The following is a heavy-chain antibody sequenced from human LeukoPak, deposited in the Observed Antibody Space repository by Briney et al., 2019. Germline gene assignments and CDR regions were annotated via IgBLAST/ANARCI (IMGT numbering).Heavy chain of an antibody. CDR1: GYTFTGYY. D-gene: IGHD5-18*01. J-gene: IGHJ4*02. V-gene: IGHV1-2*02. CDR3: ARGAGTAMAPFDF. CDR2: INPNSGGT. Sequence: ASVKVSCKASGYTFTGYYIHWVRQAPGQGLEWMGWINPNSGGTKIAQKFQDRVTMTRDTSIKTAYMGLNRLRSDDTAVYYCARGAGTAMAPFDFWGQGTLVTVSS.